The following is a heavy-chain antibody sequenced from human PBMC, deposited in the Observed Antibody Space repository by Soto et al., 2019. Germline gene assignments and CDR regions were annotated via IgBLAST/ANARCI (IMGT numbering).Heavy chain of an antibody. Sequence: QVQLVESGGGVVQPGRSLRLSCVASGFSFSFASHALNWVRQAPGKGLEWVAVISFDGGNKFYADSVKGRFTISRDNSKNTLYLEMSSPRPDDTAVHYYAKRAAGSGAYLDDWGQGTLVSVPS. CDR3: AKRAAGSGAYLDD. J-gene: IGHJ4*02. CDR1: GFSFSFASHA. CDR2: ISFDGGNK. V-gene: IGHV3-30-3*02. D-gene: IGHD2-15*01.